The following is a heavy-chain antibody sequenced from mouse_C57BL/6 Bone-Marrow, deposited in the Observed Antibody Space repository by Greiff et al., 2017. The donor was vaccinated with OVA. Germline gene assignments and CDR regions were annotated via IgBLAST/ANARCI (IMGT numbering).Heavy chain of an antibody. D-gene: IGHD1-1*01. Sequence: EVKLVESGGDLVKPGGSLKLSCAASGFTFSSYGMSWVRQTPDQRLEWVATISSGGSYTYYPDSVKGRSTISRDNAKNTLYLQMSSLKSEDTAMYYCARHDYYGSSYGWYFDVWGTGTTVTVSS. CDR3: ARHDYYGSSYGWYFDV. J-gene: IGHJ1*03. V-gene: IGHV5-6*02. CDR1: GFTFSSYG. CDR2: ISSGGSYT.